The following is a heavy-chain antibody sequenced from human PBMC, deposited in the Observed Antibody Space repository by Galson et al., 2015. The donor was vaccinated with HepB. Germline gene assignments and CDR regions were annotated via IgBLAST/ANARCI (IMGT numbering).Heavy chain of an antibody. Sequence: SLRLSCAASGFTFSYYTMTWVRQAPGKGLEWVSGISGSGGSTYYADSVKGRFTISRDNSKNTLYLQMNSLRAEDTAVYYCAKGGPRAAYSSGWYRAYYFDYWGQGTLVTVSS. CDR3: AKGGPRAAYSSGWYRAYYFDY. CDR2: ISGSGGST. V-gene: IGHV3-23*01. J-gene: IGHJ4*02. CDR1: GFTFSYYT. D-gene: IGHD6-19*01.